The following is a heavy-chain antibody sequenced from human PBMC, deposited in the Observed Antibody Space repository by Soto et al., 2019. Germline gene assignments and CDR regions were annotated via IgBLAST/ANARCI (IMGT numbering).Heavy chain of an antibody. V-gene: IGHV4-31*03. CDR2: IYYSGST. Sequence: PSETLSLTCTVSGGSISSGGYYWSWIRQHPGKGLEWIGYIYYSGSTYYNPSLKSRVTISVDTSKNQFSLKLSSVTAADTAVYYCARVRAPQKYYFDYWGQGTLVTVSS. CDR1: GGSISSGGYY. D-gene: IGHD3-10*01. CDR3: ARVRAPQKYYFDY. J-gene: IGHJ4*02.